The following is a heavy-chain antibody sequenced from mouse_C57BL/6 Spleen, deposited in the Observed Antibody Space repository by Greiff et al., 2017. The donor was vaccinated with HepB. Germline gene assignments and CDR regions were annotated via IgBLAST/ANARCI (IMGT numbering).Heavy chain of an antibody. D-gene: IGHD3-2*02. CDR1: GYTFTDYY. CDR2: INPNNGGT. J-gene: IGHJ3*01. CDR3: ARSTAQATWFAY. Sequence: VQLQQSGPELVKPGASVKISCKASGYTFTDYYMNWVKQSHGKSLEWIGDINPNNGGTSYNQKFKGKATLTVDKSSSTAYMELRSLTSEDSAVYYCARSTAQATWFAYWGQGTLVTVSA. V-gene: IGHV1-26*01.